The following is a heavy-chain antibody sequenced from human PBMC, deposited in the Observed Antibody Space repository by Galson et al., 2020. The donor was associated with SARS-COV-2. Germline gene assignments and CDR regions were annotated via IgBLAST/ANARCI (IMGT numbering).Heavy chain of an antibody. CDR1: GYTFPDYY. Sequence: ASVPVSCKASGYTFPDYYLHWLRQAPAPGLEWMGWINPNSGDTNFPQKFQGRVTMTRDTSIGTGYMELRRLRSDDTAVYFCARARTHSPPVDMVARDGFDMWGQGTMVAVSS. V-gene: IGHV1-2*02. CDR3: ARARTHSPPVDMVARDGFDM. CDR2: INPNSGDT. J-gene: IGHJ3*02. D-gene: IGHD5-12*01.